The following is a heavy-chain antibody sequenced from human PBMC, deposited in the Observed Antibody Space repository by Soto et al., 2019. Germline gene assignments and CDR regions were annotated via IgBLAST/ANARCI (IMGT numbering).Heavy chain of an antibody. J-gene: IGHJ4*02. Sequence: QVQLVQSGAEVKKPGSSVKVSCKASGGTFSSYAISWVRQAPGQGLEWMGGIIPIFGTANYAQKFQGRVTITANESPSTASMALSSLRSEDTAVFYCARDRSLYGAYEVRFDYWGQGTLVTVSS. V-gene: IGHV1-69*12. CDR1: GGTFSSYA. CDR3: ARDRSLYGAYEVRFDY. CDR2: IIPIFGTA. D-gene: IGHD4-17*01.